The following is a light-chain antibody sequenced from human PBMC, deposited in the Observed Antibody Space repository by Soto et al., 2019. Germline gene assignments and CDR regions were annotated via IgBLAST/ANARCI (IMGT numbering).Light chain of an antibody. CDR2: EAS. J-gene: IGKJ1*01. CDR3: QQYNNWPS. CDR1: ENVNGH. Sequence: IQMTQSPNTLSASVGDSVAVTCRASENVNGHLAWYQQKPGKAPKLLIYEASILESGVPSRFSGSGFGTEFTFTINGLLPEDFVTYYCQQYNNWPSFGQGTKVDIK. V-gene: IGKV1-5*03.